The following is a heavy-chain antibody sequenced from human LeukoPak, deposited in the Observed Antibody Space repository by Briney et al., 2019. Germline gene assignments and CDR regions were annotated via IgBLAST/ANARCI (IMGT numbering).Heavy chain of an antibody. CDR2: IYSGGST. Sequence: PGGSLRLSCAASGFTFSNAWMSWVRQAPGKGLEWVSVIYSGGSTYYADSVKGRFTISRDNSKNTLYLQMNSLRAEDTAVYYCNYYDSSGYYSPFDYWGQGTLVTVSS. V-gene: IGHV3-53*01. CDR1: GFTFSNAW. D-gene: IGHD3-22*01. CDR3: NYYDSSGYYSPFDY. J-gene: IGHJ4*02.